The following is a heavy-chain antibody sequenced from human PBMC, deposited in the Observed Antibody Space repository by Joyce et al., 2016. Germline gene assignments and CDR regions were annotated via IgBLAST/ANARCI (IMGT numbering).Heavy chain of an antibody. J-gene: IGHJ4*02. V-gene: IGHV3-33*01. D-gene: IGHD3-16*02. CDR3: ARDRYDYIWGTYRLDY. CDR1: GCTFSSYG. CDR2: FWSDGSNK. Sequence: QVQLVASGGGVVQPGRSLRVSCAASGCTFSSYGMHWVRQAPGKGLDWVEIFWSDGSNKYYAESVQGRFTIARDNANNTLYLQMNGLRAEDTAVYYCARDRYDYIWGTYRLDYWGQGTLVTVSS.